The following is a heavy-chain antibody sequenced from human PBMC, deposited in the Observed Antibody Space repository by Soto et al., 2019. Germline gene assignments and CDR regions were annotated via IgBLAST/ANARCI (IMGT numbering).Heavy chain of an antibody. J-gene: IGHJ3*02. CDR2: RSHSGGT. V-gene: IGHV4-34*01. D-gene: IGHD1-1*01. CDR1: GGFVSSGNYY. CDR3: ARVERGTATTVVDAFDI. Sequence: QEQLQQWGAGLLKPSETLSLTCAVYGGFVSSGNYYWSWIRQPPGKGLEWIGERSHSGGTHFNPSLKSRDTLPVDTSKTQFSLKMSSVTAADTALYYCARVERGTATTVVDAFDIWGPGTMVTVSS.